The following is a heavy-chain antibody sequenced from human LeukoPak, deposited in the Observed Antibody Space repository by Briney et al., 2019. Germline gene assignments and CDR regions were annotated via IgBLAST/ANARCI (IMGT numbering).Heavy chain of an antibody. V-gene: IGHV1-2*02. Sequence: GASVKVSCKASGYTFTDYYIHWVRQAPGQGLEGMGWINPKRGATKYAQKFQGRVTMTRDTAISTAYMELSSLTSDDTAVYSCARDAATSGTSWFDPWGQGTLVTVSS. CDR2: INPKRGAT. CDR3: ARDAATSGTSWFDP. D-gene: IGHD6-13*01. J-gene: IGHJ5*02. CDR1: GYTFTDYY.